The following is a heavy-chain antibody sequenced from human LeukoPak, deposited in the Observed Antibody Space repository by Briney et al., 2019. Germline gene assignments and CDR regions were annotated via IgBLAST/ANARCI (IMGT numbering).Heavy chain of an antibody. CDR2: IKQDGSDK. V-gene: IGHV3-7*01. Sequence: GGSLRLSCAASGFPFSSYWMSWVRQAPGKGLGWVANIKQDGSDKYYVDSVKGRFTISRDNAKNSLNLQLNSLRADDTAVYYCARLTGTTGFDYWGQGTLVTVSS. J-gene: IGHJ4*02. CDR1: GFPFSSYW. D-gene: IGHD1-1*01. CDR3: ARLTGTTGFDY.